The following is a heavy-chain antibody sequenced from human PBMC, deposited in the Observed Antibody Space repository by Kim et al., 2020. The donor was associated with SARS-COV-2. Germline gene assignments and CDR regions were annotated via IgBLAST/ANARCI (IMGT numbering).Heavy chain of an antibody. Sequence: GGSLRLSCAASGFTISSYGMHWVRQAPGKGLEWVAVISYDGSNKYYADSVKGRFTISRDNSKNTLYLQMNSLRAEDTAVYYCAKGRIVVVPAALDYWGQGTLVTVSS. D-gene: IGHD2-2*01. J-gene: IGHJ4*02. V-gene: IGHV3-30*18. CDR2: ISYDGSNK. CDR1: GFTISSYG. CDR3: AKGRIVVVPAALDY.